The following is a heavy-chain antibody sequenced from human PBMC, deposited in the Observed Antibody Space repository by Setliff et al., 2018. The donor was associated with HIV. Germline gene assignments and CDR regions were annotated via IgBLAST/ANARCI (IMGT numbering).Heavy chain of an antibody. CDR2: IYYSGNT. CDR1: GASIGRRSDC. CDR3: ASHLPPYSGNFDY. V-gene: IGHV4-39*01. Sequence: SETLSLTCTVSGASIGRRSDCWGWIRQPPGKGLEWIGTIYYSGNTYYNPSLKSRVTISVDTSKNQISLKLSSVTAADTAVYYCASHLPPYSGNFDYWGHGTLVTVSS. D-gene: IGHD1-26*01. J-gene: IGHJ4*01.